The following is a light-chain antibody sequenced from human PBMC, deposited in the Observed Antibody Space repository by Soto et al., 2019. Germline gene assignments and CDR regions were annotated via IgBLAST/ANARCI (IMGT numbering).Light chain of an antibody. Sequence: QSVLTQPPSASGTPGQRVTISCSGSSSNIGSNTVNWYQQLPGTAPKLLIYNNNQRPSGVPDRFSGSKSGTSASLAISGLQSEDEADYYCAAWEDRLNGLVFGTGTKLTVL. CDR1: SSNIGSNT. J-gene: IGLJ1*01. CDR2: NNN. CDR3: AAWEDRLNGLV. V-gene: IGLV1-44*01.